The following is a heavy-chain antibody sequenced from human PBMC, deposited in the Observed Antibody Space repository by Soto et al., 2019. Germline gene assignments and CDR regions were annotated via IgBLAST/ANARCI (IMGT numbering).Heavy chain of an antibody. D-gene: IGHD6-19*01. Sequence: GGSLRLSCAASGFTFSSYAMHWVRQAPGKGLEYVSAISSNGGSTYYANSVKGRFTISRDNSKNTLYLQMGSLRAEDMAVYYCARTSGSGWYPYWGQGTLVTVSS. CDR3: ARTSGSGWYPY. V-gene: IGHV3-64*01. J-gene: IGHJ4*02. CDR1: GFTFSSYA. CDR2: ISSNGGST.